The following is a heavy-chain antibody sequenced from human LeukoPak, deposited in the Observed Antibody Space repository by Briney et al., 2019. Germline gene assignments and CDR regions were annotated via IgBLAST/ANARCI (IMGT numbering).Heavy chain of an antibody. Sequence: GGSLRLSCAASGFTFSDYYMSWIRQAPGKGLEWVSYISSSGSTICYADSVKGRFTISRDNAKNSLYLQMNSLRAEDTAVYYCARVSTAPSSMVRGNWFDPWGQGTLVTVSS. V-gene: IGHV3-11*01. D-gene: IGHD3-10*01. CDR1: GFTFSDYY. CDR3: ARVSTAPSSMVRGNWFDP. J-gene: IGHJ5*02. CDR2: ISSSGSTI.